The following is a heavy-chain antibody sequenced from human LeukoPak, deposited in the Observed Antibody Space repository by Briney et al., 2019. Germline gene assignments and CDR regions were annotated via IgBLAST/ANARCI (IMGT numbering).Heavy chain of an antibody. CDR2: INHSGST. J-gene: IGHJ4*02. V-gene: IGHV4-34*01. Sequence: PSETLSLTCAVYGGSFSGYYWSWIRQPPGKGLEWIGEINHSGSTNYNPSLKSRVTISVDTSKNQFSLKLSSVTAADTAVYYCARSWLRPMYFDYWGQGTLVTVSS. D-gene: IGHD5-12*01. CDR1: GGSFSGYY. CDR3: ARSWLRPMYFDY.